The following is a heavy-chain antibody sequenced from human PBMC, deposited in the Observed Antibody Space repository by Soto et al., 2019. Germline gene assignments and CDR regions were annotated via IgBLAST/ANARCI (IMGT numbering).Heavy chain of an antibody. J-gene: IGHJ4*02. V-gene: IGHV3-23*01. CDR1: GFTFSSYA. D-gene: IGHD2-2*01. Sequence: PGGSLRLSCAASGFTFSSYAMSWVRQAPGKGLEWVSAISGSGGSTYYADSVKGRFTISRDNSKNTLYLQINSLRAEDTAVYYCAKESKGRYCSSTSCPYWGQGTLVTVSS. CDR2: ISGSGGST. CDR3: AKESKGRYCSSTSCPY.